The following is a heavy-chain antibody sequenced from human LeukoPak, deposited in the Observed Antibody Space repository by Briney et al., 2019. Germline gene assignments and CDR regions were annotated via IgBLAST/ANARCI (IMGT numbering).Heavy chain of an antibody. D-gene: IGHD3-22*01. CDR3: TTGNDDSSGYYYVYSFDY. CDR1: GFTFSNAW. V-gene: IGHV3-15*01. J-gene: IGHJ4*02. CDR2: IKSKTDGGTT. Sequence: PGGSLRLSCAASGFTFSNAWMSWVRQAPGKGLEWVGRIKSKTDGGTTDYAAPMKGRFTISRDDSKNTLYLQMNSLKTEDTAVYYCTTGNDDSSGYYYVYSFDYWGQGTLVTVSS.